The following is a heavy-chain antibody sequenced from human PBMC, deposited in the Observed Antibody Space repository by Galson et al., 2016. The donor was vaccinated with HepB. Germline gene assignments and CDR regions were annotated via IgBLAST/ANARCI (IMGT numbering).Heavy chain of an antibody. CDR3: ASRRKHDLWAFDI. D-gene: IGHD3-3*01. V-gene: IGHV4-59*01. J-gene: IGHJ3*02. Sequence: SETLSLTCTVSGGSISSYYWIWIRQPPGKGLEWIGYLSFSGSTNYNPSLTSRLTISVDTSKNQFSLKLVSVTAADTAVYFCASRRKHDLWAFDIWGQGTMVTVSS. CDR2: LSFSGST. CDR1: GGSISSYY.